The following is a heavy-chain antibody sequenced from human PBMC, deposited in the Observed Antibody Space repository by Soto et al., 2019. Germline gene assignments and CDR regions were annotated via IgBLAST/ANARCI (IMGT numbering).Heavy chain of an antibody. D-gene: IGHD5-18*01. Sequence: PGGSLRLSCAASGFTFSSYAMHWVRQAPGKGLEWVAVISYDGSNKYYADSVKGRFTISRDNSKNTLYLQMNSLRAEDTAVYYCARERRGYSYGPIDYWGQGTLVTVSS. V-gene: IGHV3-30-3*01. CDR2: ISYDGSNK. CDR1: GFTFSSYA. CDR3: ARERRGYSYGPIDY. J-gene: IGHJ4*02.